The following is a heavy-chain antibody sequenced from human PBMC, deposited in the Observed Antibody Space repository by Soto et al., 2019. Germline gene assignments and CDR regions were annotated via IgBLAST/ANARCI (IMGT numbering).Heavy chain of an antibody. CDR2: IRSKANNYAT. D-gene: IGHD3-9*01. V-gene: IGHV3-73*01. J-gene: IGHJ4*02. CDR1: GFTFSGST. Sequence: GGSLRLSCAASGFTFSGSTMYWVRQASGKGLEWVGRIRSKANNYATAYAASVKGRFTISRDDSKNTAYLQMNSLKTEDTAVYYRTRSTYDIYDYSGQGTLVTVYS. CDR3: TRSTYDIYDY.